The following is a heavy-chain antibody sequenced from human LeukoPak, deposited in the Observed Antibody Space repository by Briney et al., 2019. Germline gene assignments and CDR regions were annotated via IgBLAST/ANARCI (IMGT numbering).Heavy chain of an antibody. D-gene: IGHD3-22*01. J-gene: IGHJ3*02. CDR2: ISYDGNNK. Sequence: GGSLRLSCAASGFTFSSYGMHWVRQAPGKGLEWVAIISYDGNNKYYADSVKGRFTISRDNSKNTLYLQMNSLGPEDTAVYYCAKLVASPSTYYYDSSGYSGAFAFDIWGQGTMVTVSS. CDR1: GFTFSSYG. V-gene: IGHV3-30*18. CDR3: AKLVASPSTYYYDSSGYSGAFAFDI.